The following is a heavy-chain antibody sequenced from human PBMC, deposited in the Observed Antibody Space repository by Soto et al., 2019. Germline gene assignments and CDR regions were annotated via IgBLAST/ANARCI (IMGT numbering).Heavy chain of an antibody. CDR1: GGSISSSSYY. Sequence: QLQLQESGPGLVKPSETLSLTCTVSGGSISSSSYYWGWIRQPPGKGLEWIGSIYYSGSTYYNPSLNSRVTIAVDTSNNHFSLKLSSVTAADTAVYYCARDGSRGLPPGVAPLDYLGQGTLVTGSS. CDR2: IYYSGST. D-gene: IGHD2-21*02. V-gene: IGHV4-39*02. J-gene: IGHJ4*02. CDR3: ARDGSRGLPPGVAPLDY.